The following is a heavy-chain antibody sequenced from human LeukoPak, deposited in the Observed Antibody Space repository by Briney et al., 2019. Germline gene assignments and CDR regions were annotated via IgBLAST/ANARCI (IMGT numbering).Heavy chain of an antibody. J-gene: IGHJ4*02. V-gene: IGHV3-7*01. CDR3: ASFSGGSSASFEY. CDR1: GFTFSTYW. CDR2: IKQDGNQN. Sequence: GGSLRLSCVASGFTFSTYWMTWVRQAPGKGLEWVANIKQDGNQNYYVDSVKGRFTISRDNAKNSLYLQMNSLRAEDTAVYYCASFSGGSSASFEYWGQGTLVTVSS. D-gene: IGHD2-15*01.